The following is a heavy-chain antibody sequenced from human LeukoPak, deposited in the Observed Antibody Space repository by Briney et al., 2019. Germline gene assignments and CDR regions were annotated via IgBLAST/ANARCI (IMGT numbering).Heavy chain of an antibody. J-gene: IGHJ3*02. Sequence: GGSLRLSCAASGFTFSSYSMNWVRQAPGKGLEWVSYISSSSSTIYYADSVKGRFTISRDNAKNSLYLQMNSLRDEDTAVYYCAKAGFGVVWDAFDIWGQGTMVTVSS. CDR3: AKAGFGVVWDAFDI. V-gene: IGHV3-48*02. CDR1: GFTFSSYS. D-gene: IGHD3-3*01. CDR2: ISSSSSTI.